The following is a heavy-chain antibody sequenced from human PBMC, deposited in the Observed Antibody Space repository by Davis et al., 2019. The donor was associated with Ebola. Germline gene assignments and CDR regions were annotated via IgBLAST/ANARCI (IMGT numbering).Heavy chain of an antibody. J-gene: IGHJ6*03. CDR2: IYYSGST. V-gene: IGHV4-31*03. D-gene: IGHD6-19*01. CDR3: ARRCTVPATYIPTYYDYYMDV. CDR1: GGSISSGGYY. Sequence: SETLSLTCTVSGGSISSGGYYWSWIRQHPGKGLEWIGYIYYSGSTYYNPSLKSRVTISVDTSKNQFSLKLSSVTAADTAIYYCARRCTVPATYIPTYYDYYMDVWDKGTTVTVSS.